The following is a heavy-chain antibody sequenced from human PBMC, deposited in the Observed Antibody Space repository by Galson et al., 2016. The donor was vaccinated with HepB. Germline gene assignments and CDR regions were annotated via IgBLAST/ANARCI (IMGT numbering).Heavy chain of an antibody. V-gene: IGHV4-30-4*01. CDR1: GGSISSGDYS. CDR2: IYYSGNT. D-gene: IGHD2-15*01. Sequence: TLSLTCTVSGGSISSGDYSWSWIRQPPGKGLEWIGYIYYSGNTYYNPSLKSRLTISLDTSKNQFSLKLSSVTAADTAVYYCARARRAVVVAATGDAFDIWGHVTMVTVSS. CDR3: ARARRAVVVAATGDAFDI. J-gene: IGHJ3*02.